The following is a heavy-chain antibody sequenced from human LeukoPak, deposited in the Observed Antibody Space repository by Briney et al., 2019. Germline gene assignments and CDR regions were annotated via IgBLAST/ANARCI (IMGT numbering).Heavy chain of an antibody. CDR2: ISGSGGRT. V-gene: IGHV3-23*01. D-gene: IGHD1-26*01. CDR1: GFTFSSYA. CDR3: AAKDVIVGASDAFDI. Sequence: GGSLRLSCAASGFTFSSYAMSWVRQAPGKGLEWVSGISGSGGRTYYADSVKGRLTISRDNSKNTLFLQMNSLRAEDTAVYYCAAKDVIVGASDAFDIWGQGTKVTVSS. J-gene: IGHJ3*02.